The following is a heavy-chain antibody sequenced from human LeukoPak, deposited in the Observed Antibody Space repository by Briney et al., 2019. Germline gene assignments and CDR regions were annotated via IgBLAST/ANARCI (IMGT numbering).Heavy chain of an antibody. J-gene: IGHJ4*02. CDR2: ISWDGGST. CDR1: GFTFDDYA. D-gene: IGHD6-13*01. CDR3: AKDLIRGIAAAGVFDY. Sequence: PGGSLRLSCAASGFTFDDYAMHWVRQAPGKGLEWVSLISWDGGSTYYADSVKGRFTISRDNSKNSLYLQMNSLRAEDTALYYCAKDLIRGIAAAGVFDYWGQGTLVTVSS. V-gene: IGHV3-43D*03.